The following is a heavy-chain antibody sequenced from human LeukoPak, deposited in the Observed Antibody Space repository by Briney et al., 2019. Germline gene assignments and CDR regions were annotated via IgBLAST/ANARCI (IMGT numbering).Heavy chain of an antibody. CDR3: ARDQWRLFDY. D-gene: IGHD2-21*02. CDR1: GFTFSNYW. Sequence: GGSLRRSREASGFTFSNYWMTWVRQAPGKGLEWVASIKEDGSDIYYVDSVKGRFTISRDNTRSSLFLQMSSLRGDDTAVYYCARDQWRLFDYWGQGTPVTFSS. V-gene: IGHV3-7*04. J-gene: IGHJ4*02. CDR2: IKEDGSDI.